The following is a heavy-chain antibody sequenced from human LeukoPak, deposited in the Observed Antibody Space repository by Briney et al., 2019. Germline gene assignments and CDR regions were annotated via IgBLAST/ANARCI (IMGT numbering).Heavy chain of an antibody. J-gene: IGHJ6*03. CDR3: ARGSNWNDGSNYCYYMDV. Sequence: ASVKVSCKASGYTFTNYGISWVRQAPGQGLEWMGWISAYNGNTNYAQKLQGRVTMTTDTSTSTAYMELRSLRSDDTAVYYCARGSNWNDGSNYCYYMDVWGKGTTVTISS. V-gene: IGHV1-18*01. CDR1: GYTFTNYG. D-gene: IGHD1-1*01. CDR2: ISAYNGNT.